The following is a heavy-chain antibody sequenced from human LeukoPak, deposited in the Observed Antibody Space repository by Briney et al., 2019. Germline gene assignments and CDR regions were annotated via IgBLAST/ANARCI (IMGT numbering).Heavy chain of an antibody. CDR2: ISGSGGST. CDR1: GFTFSSYA. Sequence: GGSLRLSCAASGFTFSSYAMSWVRQAPGKGLEWVSAISGSGGSTYYADSVKGRFTIPRDNSKNTLYLQMNSLRAEDTAVYYCAKAPRGYCSSTSCYTPRYFDYWGQGTLVTVSS. V-gene: IGHV3-23*01. CDR3: AKAPRGYCSSTSCYTPRYFDY. J-gene: IGHJ4*02. D-gene: IGHD2-2*02.